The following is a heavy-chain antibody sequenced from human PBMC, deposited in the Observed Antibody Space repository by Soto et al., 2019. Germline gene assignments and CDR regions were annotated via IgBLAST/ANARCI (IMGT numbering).Heavy chain of an antibody. CDR1: GFSLSTSGVG. D-gene: IGHD3-3*01. J-gene: IGHJ6*02. CDR3: AHSPTGYYDFWSGPSNYYYYYGMDV. V-gene: IGHV2-5*02. CDR2: IYWDDDK. Sequence: SGPTLVNPTQTLTLTCTFSGFSLSTSGVGVGWIRQPPGKALEWLALIYWDDDKRYSPSLKSRLTITKDTSKNQVVLTMTNMDPVDTATYYCAHSPTGYYDFWSGPSNYYYYYGMDVWGQGTTVTVSS.